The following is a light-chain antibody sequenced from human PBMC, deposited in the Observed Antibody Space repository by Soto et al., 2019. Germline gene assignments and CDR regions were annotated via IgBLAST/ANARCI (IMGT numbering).Light chain of an antibody. J-gene: IGLJ1*01. CDR3: SSYTSSNTYV. Sequence: QSVLTQPASVSGSPGQSITISCTGTSSDVGGYNYVSWYQQHPGKAPKLMIYDVSNRPSGVSNRFSGSKSGNTASLTISGLQAEDEADYYCSSYTSSNTYVCGTGTKVTVL. V-gene: IGLV2-14*01. CDR1: SSDVGGYNY. CDR2: DVS.